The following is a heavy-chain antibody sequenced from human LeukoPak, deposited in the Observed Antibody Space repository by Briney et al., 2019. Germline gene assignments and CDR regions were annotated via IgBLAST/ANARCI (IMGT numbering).Heavy chain of an antibody. V-gene: IGHV3-15*01. D-gene: IGHD6-19*01. CDR2: IKSKTDGGTT. Sequence: GGSLRLSCAASGFTFSNAWMSWVRQAPGKGLEWVGRIKSKTDGGTTDYAAPVKGRFTISRDDSKNTLYLQMNSLLTEDTAVHYCTTGGISVAGRGRNWFDPWGQGTLVTVSS. CDR1: GFTFSNAW. CDR3: TTGGISVAGRGRNWFDP. J-gene: IGHJ5*02.